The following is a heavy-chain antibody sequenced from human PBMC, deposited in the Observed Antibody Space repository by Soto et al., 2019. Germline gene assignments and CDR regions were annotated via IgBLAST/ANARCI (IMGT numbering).Heavy chain of an antibody. Sequence: GGSLRLSCAASGFTFSSYAMSWVRQAPGKGLEWVSAISGSGGSTYYADSVKGRFTISRDNSKNTLYLQMNSLRAEDTAVYYCAKDFRRARLEEWFGELSGEYYYYGMDVWGQGTTVTVSS. CDR2: ISGSGGST. CDR3: AKDFRRARLEEWFGELSGEYYYYGMDV. CDR1: GFTFSSYA. J-gene: IGHJ6*02. D-gene: IGHD3-10*01. V-gene: IGHV3-23*01.